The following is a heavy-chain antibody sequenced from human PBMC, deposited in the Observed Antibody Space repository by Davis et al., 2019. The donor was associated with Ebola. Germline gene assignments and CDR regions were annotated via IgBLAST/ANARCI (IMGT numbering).Heavy chain of an antibody. CDR1: GGSLSGYY. CDR2: INHSGST. D-gene: IGHD4-23*01. J-gene: IGHJ4*02. Sequence: PSETLSLTCAVYGGSLSGYYWTWVRQPPGKGLEWIGEINHSGSTHYNPSLKSRVTISVDTSKKQFPLKLSSVTAADTAVYYGARSGRNTVVTSVPEFFDYWGQGTLVTVSS. CDR3: ARSGRNTVVTSVPEFFDY. V-gene: IGHV4-34*01.